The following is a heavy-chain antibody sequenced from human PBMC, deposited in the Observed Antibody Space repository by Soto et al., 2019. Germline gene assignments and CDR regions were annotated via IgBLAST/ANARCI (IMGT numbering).Heavy chain of an antibody. CDR2: ISVYNGNK. CDR1: GYTFNNYG. J-gene: IGHJ6*02. Sequence: AVKVSCKASGYTFNNYGITWVLEAPGQGLEWLGCISVYNGNKNYAKKVQGRVSMTADTSTSKAHMELRSLQSDDTAVYFCARVAITLIRGLKVDFYSMDVWGQGTTVTVSS. V-gene: IGHV1-18*01. D-gene: IGHD3-10*01. CDR3: ARVAITLIRGLKVDFYSMDV.